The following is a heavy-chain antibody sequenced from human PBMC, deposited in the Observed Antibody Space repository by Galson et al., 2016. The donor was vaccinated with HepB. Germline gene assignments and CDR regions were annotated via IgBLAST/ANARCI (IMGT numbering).Heavy chain of an antibody. Sequence: SLRLSCAASGFPFNIYAMSWVRQAPGKGLEWVSAISGSGGATYYADSVRGRFPISRDNPRTTLSLQMDSLRADDTAIYYCARDTYGSFDPWGQGTLVTVSS. CDR1: GFPFNIYA. CDR3: ARDTYGSFDP. CDR2: ISGSGGAT. J-gene: IGHJ5*02. V-gene: IGHV3-23*01. D-gene: IGHD3-10*01.